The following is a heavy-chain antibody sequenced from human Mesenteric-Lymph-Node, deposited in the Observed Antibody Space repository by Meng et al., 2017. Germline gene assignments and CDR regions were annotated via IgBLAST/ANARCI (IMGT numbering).Heavy chain of an antibody. CDR1: GEVFSSYT. Sequence: QVQLVQSGAEVKKPGSAVKVSCKASGEVFSSYTINWVRQAPGQGLEWMGRIIPVLGITTFAQKLQGRVTFTEDKATATAYMELTTLTSEDTAVYYCARNLVRGYGDYAWGQGTLVTVSS. J-gene: IGHJ4*02. D-gene: IGHD4-17*01. CDR2: IIPVLGIT. CDR3: ARNLVRGYGDYA. V-gene: IGHV1-69*02.